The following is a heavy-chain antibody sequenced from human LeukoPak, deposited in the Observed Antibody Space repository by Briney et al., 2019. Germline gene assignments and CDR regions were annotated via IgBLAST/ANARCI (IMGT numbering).Heavy chain of an antibody. CDR3: AHMVRGY. J-gene: IGHJ4*02. D-gene: IGHD3-10*01. CDR1: GFTFSSYS. V-gene: IGHV3-53*01. Sequence: GGSLRLSCAASGFTFSSYSMNWVRQAPGKGLEWVSVIYSGGSTYYADSVKGRFTIFRDNSKNTLYLQMSSLRAEDTAVYYCAHMVRGYWGQGTLVTVSS. CDR2: IYSGGST.